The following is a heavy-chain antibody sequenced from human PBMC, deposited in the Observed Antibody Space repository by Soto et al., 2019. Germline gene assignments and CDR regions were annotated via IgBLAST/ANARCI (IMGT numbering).Heavy chain of an antibody. V-gene: IGHV5-51*01. CDR2: IFPGDSDT. CDR3: VRPNFGALTHFDF. J-gene: IGHJ4*02. CDR1: GYTFTNYW. D-gene: IGHD3-16*01. Sequence: LGESLKISCKAIGYTFTNYWISWVRQTPGKGLEWMGIIFPGDSDTRYNPSFEGQVTVSADESISTAYLQWNTLKASDTAMYYCVRPNFGALTHFDFWGQGTLVTVSS.